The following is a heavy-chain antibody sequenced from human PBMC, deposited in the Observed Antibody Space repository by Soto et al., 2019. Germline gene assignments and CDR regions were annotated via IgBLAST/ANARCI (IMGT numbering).Heavy chain of an antibody. CDR3: ARDLGIVGATHYYYYYGMDV. CDR1: GDSISSSNW. V-gene: IGHV4-4*02. CDR2: IYHSGST. J-gene: IGHJ6*02. Sequence: SETLSLTCAVSGDSISSSNWWSWVRQPPGKGLEWIGEIYHSGSTNYNPSLKSRVTISVDKSKNQFSLKLSSVTAADTAVYYCARDLGIVGATHYYYYYGMDVWGQGTTVTVSS. D-gene: IGHD1-26*01.